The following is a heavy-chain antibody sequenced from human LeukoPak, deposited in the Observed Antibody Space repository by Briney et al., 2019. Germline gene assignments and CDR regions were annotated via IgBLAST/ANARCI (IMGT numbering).Heavy chain of an antibody. D-gene: IGHD4-11*01. Sequence: GGSLRLSCADSGFTFSSYWMGWVRQAPGRGLEWVANIKGDGSEEYYVDSVKGLFTISRDNAKNTLYLQMNSLRAEDTAMYYCARGLPPVMKYYFDYWGQGTVVTVSS. CDR1: GFTFSSYW. V-gene: IGHV3-7*02. CDR3: ARGLPPVMKYYFDY. CDR2: IKGDGSEE. J-gene: IGHJ4*02.